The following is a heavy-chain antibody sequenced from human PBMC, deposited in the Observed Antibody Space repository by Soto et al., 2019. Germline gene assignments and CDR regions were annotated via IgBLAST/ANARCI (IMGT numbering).Heavy chain of an antibody. CDR3: ARDPFAEGDA. J-gene: IGHJ4*02. V-gene: IGHV4-30-2*01. CDR1: GGSISSGGYS. CDR2: IYHSGST. Sequence: SETLSLPCAVSGGSISSGGYSWCWIRQPPGKGLEWIGYIYHSGSTYYNPSLKSRVTISVDRSKNQFSLKLSSVTAADTAVYYCARDPFAEGDAWGQGTLVTVSS. D-gene: IGHD3-16*01.